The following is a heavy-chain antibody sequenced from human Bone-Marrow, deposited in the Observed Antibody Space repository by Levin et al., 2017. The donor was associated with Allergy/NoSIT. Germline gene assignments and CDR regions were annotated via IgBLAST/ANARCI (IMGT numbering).Heavy chain of an antibody. CDR2: ISYDGSNK. V-gene: IGHV3-30*04. CDR3: ARVSVSAAGHDYYYGMDV. D-gene: IGHD3-10*01. CDR1: GFTFSSYA. Sequence: GGSLRLSCAASGFTFSSYAMHWVRQAPGKGLEWVAVISYDGSNKYYADSVKGRFTISRDNSKNTLYLQMNSLRAEDTAVYYCARVSVSAAGHDYYYGMDVWGQGTTVTVSS. J-gene: IGHJ6*02.